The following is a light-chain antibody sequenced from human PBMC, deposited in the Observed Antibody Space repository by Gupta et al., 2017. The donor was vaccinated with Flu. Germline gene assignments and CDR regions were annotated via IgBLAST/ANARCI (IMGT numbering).Light chain of an antibody. V-gene: IGKV1-39*01. J-gene: IGKJ5*01. CDR2: STS. CDR3: QQRDIIPIT. Sequence: DVQMTQSPSSLSASAGDRVTITCRASDNITTFLNWYQKKPGKAPNLLIFSTSNLQRGVPPRFSGSGSGTDFTLSISRRQPEDFATYCCQQRDIIPITFGQGTRLDI. CDR1: DNITTF.